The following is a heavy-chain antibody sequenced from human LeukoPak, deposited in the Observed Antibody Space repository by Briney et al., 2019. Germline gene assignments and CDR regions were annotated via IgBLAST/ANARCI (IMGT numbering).Heavy chain of an antibody. CDR3: ARLSVGAGIAAAGTDY. CDR1: GGSFSGYY. V-gene: IGHV4-34*01. J-gene: IGHJ4*02. D-gene: IGHD6-13*01. CDR2: INHSGST. Sequence: SETLSLTCAVYGGSFSGYYWSWIRQPPGKGLEWIGEINHSGSTNYNPSLKSRVTISVDTSKNQFSLKLSSVTAADAAVYYCARLSVGAGIAAAGTDYWGQGTLVTVSS.